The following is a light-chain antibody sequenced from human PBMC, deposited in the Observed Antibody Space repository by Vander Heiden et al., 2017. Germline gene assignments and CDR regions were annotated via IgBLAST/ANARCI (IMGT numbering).Light chain of an antibody. Sequence: YVLTQPPSVSVAPGQTARIACGGNNIGSKGVNWYRQKPDQAPLLVVHDSRDRPTGIPDRFSGSNSGNTATLTISRVEAGGEAYYYCQLWDDTMGVFGGGTKFTVL. CDR2: DSR. V-gene: IGLV3-21*02. CDR1: NIGSKG. J-gene: IGLJ3*02. CDR3: QLWDDTMGV.